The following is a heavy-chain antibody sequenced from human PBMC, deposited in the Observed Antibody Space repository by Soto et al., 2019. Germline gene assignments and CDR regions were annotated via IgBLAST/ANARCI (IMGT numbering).Heavy chain of an antibody. D-gene: IGHD6-19*01. CDR1: GFTFSAYA. Sequence: EVQLLESGGGLVQPGGSLRLSCAASGFTFSAYAMSWVHQAPGKGLEWVSSIHGGGGGTFYADSVKGRFTISRDNSRNTLFMQMNSLTADDTAVYYCARDAVSENGQWDWFDLWGQGTLVT. CDR2: IHGGGGGT. CDR3: ARDAVSENGQWDWFDL. V-gene: IGHV3-23*01. J-gene: IGHJ5*01.